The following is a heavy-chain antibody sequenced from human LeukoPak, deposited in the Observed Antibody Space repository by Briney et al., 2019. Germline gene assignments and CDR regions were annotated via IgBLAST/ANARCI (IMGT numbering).Heavy chain of an antibody. Sequence: GRSLRLSCATSGFTFSSYAMHWVRQAPGKGLEWVGLISYDGINQYYADSVKGRFIISRDNSKNTLYLQLNSLRLEDTAVYYCTLTTFGVVYYFDYWGQGTLVTVSS. CDR2: ISYDGINQ. D-gene: IGHD1/OR15-1a*01. CDR1: GFTFSSYA. V-gene: IGHV3-30*04. CDR3: TLTTFGVVYYFDY. J-gene: IGHJ4*02.